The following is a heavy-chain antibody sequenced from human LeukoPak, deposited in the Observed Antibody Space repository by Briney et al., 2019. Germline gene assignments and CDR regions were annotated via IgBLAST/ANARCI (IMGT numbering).Heavy chain of an antibody. CDR3: ARDMYGYSSRTYYFDY. CDR1: GGSISSSSYY. CDR2: IYYSGST. J-gene: IGHJ4*02. Sequence: SETLSLTCTVSGGSISSSSYYWGWIRQPPGKGLEWIGSIYYSGSTYYNPSLKSRVTISVDTSKNQFSLKLSSVTAADTAVYYCARDMYGYSSRTYYFDYWGQGTLVTVSS. D-gene: IGHD6-13*01. V-gene: IGHV4-39*02.